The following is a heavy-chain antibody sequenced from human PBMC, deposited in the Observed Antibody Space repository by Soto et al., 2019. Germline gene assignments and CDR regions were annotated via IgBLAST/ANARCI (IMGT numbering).Heavy chain of an antibody. CDR1: GGSISSSNW. CDR2: IYHSGST. D-gene: IGHD3-10*01. J-gene: IGHJ4*02. Sequence: QVQLQESGPGLLKPSGTLSLTCAVSGGSISSSNWWTWVRQPPGKGLEWIGEIYHSGSTNYNPSLKSRVTMSVAMSKNQFSLQLTYVTAADTAVYYCTRDRGAGSFTGFDYWGQGTLVTVSS. CDR3: TRDRGAGSFTGFDY. V-gene: IGHV4-4*02.